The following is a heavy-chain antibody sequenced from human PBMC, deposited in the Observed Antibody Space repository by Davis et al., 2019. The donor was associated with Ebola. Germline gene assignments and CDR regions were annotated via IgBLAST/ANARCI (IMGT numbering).Heavy chain of an antibody. J-gene: IGHJ4*02. CDR3: ARATFGYNSGWYADY. V-gene: IGHV1-3*01. D-gene: IGHD6-19*01. CDR2: VHGGNGNT. Sequence: AASVKVSCKASGGTFSSYAIHWVRQAPGQRLEWMGWVHGGNGNTKYSQRFQGRVTITTDTSASTAYLDLSSLRSDDTAVFYCARATFGYNSGWYADYWGQGTLVTVSS. CDR1: GGTFSSYA.